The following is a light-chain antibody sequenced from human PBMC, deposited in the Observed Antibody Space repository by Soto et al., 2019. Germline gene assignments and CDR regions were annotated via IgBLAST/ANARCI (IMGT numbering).Light chain of an antibody. J-gene: IGKJ2*03. V-gene: IGKV3-20*01. CDR1: QTVSSSF. CDR3: QQYSSSPYS. Sequence: ENVLTQSPGTLSLSPGERATLSCRASQTVSSSFLAWYQQKPGQAPSLLIYGSSSRASGIPDRFSGSGSGTDFTLTISRLDPEDFAVYYCQQYSSSPYSFGQGTKLEIK. CDR2: GSS.